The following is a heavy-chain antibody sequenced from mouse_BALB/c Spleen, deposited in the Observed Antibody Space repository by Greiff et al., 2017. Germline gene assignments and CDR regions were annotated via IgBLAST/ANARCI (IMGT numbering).Heavy chain of an antibody. V-gene: IGHV5-4*02. CDR2: ISDGGSYT. CDR3: AREGELGGLAMDY. Sequence: EVKLMESGGGLVKPGGSLKLSCAASGFTFSDYYMYWVRQTPEKRLEWVATISDGGSYTYYPDSVKGRFTISRDNAKNNLYLQMSSLKSEDTAMYYCAREGELGGLAMDYWGQGTSVTVSS. D-gene: IGHD4-1*01. CDR1: GFTFSDYY. J-gene: IGHJ4*01.